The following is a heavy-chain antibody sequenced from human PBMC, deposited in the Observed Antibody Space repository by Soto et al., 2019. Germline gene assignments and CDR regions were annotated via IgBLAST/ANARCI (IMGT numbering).Heavy chain of an antibody. CDR3: AKYNWNDYYYYYGMDV. D-gene: IGHD1-20*01. CDR2: ISGSGGST. Sequence: GGSLRLSCAASGFTCISYAMSWVRQAPGKGLEWVSAISGSGGSTYYADSVKGRFTISRDNSKNTLYLQMNSLRAEDTAVYYCAKYNWNDYYYYYGMDVWGQGTTVTVSS. CDR1: GFTCISYA. V-gene: IGHV3-23*01. J-gene: IGHJ6*02.